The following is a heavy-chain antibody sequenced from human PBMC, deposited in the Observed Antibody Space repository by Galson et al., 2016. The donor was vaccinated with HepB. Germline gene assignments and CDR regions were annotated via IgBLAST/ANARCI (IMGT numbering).Heavy chain of an antibody. CDR3: ARDRTARAAVDL. V-gene: IGHV3-11*06. CDR1: GFTFSTYY. D-gene: IGHD5-18*01. Sequence: SLRLSCAASGFTFSTYYMSWVRQAPGRGLEWVAYISNSGVNTHYAGSVNGRFTISRDNAKNSLFLQMNSLRGEDTALYYCARDRTARAAVDLWGQGTLVTVS. J-gene: IGHJ5*02. CDR2: ISNSGVNT.